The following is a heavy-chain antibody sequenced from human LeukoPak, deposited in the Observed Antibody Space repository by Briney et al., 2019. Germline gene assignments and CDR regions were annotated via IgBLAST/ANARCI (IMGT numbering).Heavy chain of an antibody. D-gene: IGHD1-26*01. V-gene: IGHV3-30*18. CDR3: AKERVMGGTSFDY. Sequence: PGRSLRLSCAASGFNFSSYAMHWVRQAPGKGLEWVAIISYDASNKYYADSVKGRFTISRDNSENTLYLQMNSLRGEDTAVYYCAKERVMGGTSFDYWDQGTLVTVSS. CDR2: ISYDASNK. CDR1: GFNFSSYA. J-gene: IGHJ4*02.